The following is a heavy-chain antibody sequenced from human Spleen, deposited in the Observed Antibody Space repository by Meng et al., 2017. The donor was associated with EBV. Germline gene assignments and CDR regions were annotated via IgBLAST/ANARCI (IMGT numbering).Heavy chain of an antibody. CDR3: ASHLVTPGTRGFDH. V-gene: IGHV4-34*01. Sequence: QVQLQQWGAGLLKPSETLSLTCAVYGGSFSGYYGSWIRQPPGKGLEWIGEINHSGSTNYNPSLKSRVTISVDTSKNQFSLKLSSVTAADTALYYCASHLVTPGTRGFDHWGPGILVTVSS. J-gene: IGHJ4*02. CDR2: INHSGST. CDR1: GGSFSGYY. D-gene: IGHD6-13*01.